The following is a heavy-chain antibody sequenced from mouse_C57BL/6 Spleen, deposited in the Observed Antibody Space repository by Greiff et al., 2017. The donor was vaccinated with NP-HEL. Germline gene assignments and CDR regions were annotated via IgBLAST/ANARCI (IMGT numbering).Heavy chain of an antibody. Sequence: VQLQQPGAELVKPGASVKLSCKASGYTFTSYWMHWVKQRPGQGLEWIGMIHPTSGSTNYNEKFKSKATLTVDKSSSTAYMQLSSLTSEDSAVYYCARGRLGTVAVFDYWGQGTTLTVSS. D-gene: IGHD1-1*01. CDR1: GYTFTSYW. V-gene: IGHV1-64*01. J-gene: IGHJ2*01. CDR3: ARGRLGTVAVFDY. CDR2: IHPTSGST.